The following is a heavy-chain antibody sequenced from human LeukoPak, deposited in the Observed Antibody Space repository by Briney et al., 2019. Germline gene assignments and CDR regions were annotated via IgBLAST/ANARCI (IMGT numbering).Heavy chain of an antibody. D-gene: IGHD1-26*01. CDR2: IRYDGTSK. J-gene: IGHJ4*02. Sequence: QPGGSLRLXCAASGFTFSSSGMHWVRQAPGKALEWVAFIRYDGTSKYYADSVKGRFTISRDNSKNTVYLQMNSLRAEDTAVYYCAKETRGSYSDYWGQGTLVTVSS. CDR3: AKETRGSYSDY. CDR1: GFTFSSSG. V-gene: IGHV3-30*02.